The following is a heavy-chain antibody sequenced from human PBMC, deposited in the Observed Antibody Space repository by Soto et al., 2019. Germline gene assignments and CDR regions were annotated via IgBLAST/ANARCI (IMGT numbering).Heavy chain of an antibody. D-gene: IGHD4-4*01. CDR1: GFIFNAYA. Sequence: EVQLLESGGGLVQPGGALRLSCAASGFIFNAYAMTWVRQAPGKGLEWVSAIGGSGGNTYYAASVKGRFTISRDNSKETVDLERNRLRVDDTAVYFCARVASDYINSADHWGQGIRVTVSS. V-gene: IGHV3-23*01. CDR3: ARVASDYINSADH. J-gene: IGHJ4*02. CDR2: IGGSGGNT.